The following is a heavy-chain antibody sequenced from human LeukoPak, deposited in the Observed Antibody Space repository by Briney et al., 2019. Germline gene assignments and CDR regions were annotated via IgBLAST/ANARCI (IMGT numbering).Heavy chain of an antibody. J-gene: IGHJ3*02. Sequence: SETPSLTCTVSGDSISGYYWSWIRQPPGKGLEWVGYLHYSGRTNYNASLEGRVTMPLDTSKNQFSLRLSSVTAADTAVYYCARDKDIAVAGPAFDIWGQGTMVTVSS. D-gene: IGHD6-19*01. CDR2: LHYSGRT. CDR3: ARDKDIAVAGPAFDI. V-gene: IGHV4-59*01. CDR1: GDSISGYY.